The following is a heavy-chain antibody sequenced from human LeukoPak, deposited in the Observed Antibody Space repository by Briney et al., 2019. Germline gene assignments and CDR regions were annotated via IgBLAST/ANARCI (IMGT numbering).Heavy chain of an antibody. Sequence: ASVKVSCKASGYTFTSYGISWVRQAPGQGLEWMGWINPNSGDTNYAQKFQGRVTMTRDTSISTAYMELSRLRSDDTAVYYCARVRYRLAETYIDYWGQGTLVTVSS. CDR1: GYTFTSYG. CDR3: ARVRYRLAETYIDY. V-gene: IGHV1-2*02. J-gene: IGHJ4*02. CDR2: INPNSGDT. D-gene: IGHD3-16*01.